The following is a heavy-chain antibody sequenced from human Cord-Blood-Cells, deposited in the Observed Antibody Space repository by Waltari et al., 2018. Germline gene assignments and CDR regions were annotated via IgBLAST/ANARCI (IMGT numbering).Heavy chain of an antibody. CDR1: GDSVSSNSAP. CDR3: ARDDNSWNWFDP. J-gene: IGHJ5*02. V-gene: IGHV6-1*01. D-gene: IGHD6-13*01. CDR2: TYYRSKWYN. Sequence: QVQLQQSGPGLVKPSQTLSLTCAISGDSVSSNSAPWNGIRQSPSRGLEWRGRTYYRSKWYNDYTVSVKSRITINPGTHKIQFSLQLSSGTPEDTAVYYCARDDNSWNWFDPWGQGTLVTVSS.